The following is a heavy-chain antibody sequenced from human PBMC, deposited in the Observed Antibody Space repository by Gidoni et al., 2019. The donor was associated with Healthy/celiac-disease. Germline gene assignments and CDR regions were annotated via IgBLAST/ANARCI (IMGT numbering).Heavy chain of an antibody. D-gene: IGHD5-18*01. Sequence: EVQLVESGGGLVKPGGSLRLSCAASGFTFSSYSMNWVRQAPGKGLEWVSSISSSSSYIYYADSVKGRFTISRDNAKNSLYLQMNSLRAEDTAVYYCARLRGYSYGYGDYWGQGTLVTVSS. V-gene: IGHV3-21*01. CDR2: ISSSSSYI. CDR3: ARLRGYSYGYGDY. CDR1: GFTFSSYS. J-gene: IGHJ4*02.